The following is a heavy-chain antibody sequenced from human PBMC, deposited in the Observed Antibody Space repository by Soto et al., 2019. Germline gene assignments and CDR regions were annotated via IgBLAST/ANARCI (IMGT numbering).Heavy chain of an antibody. Sequence: ASVKVSCKASGYSFKDHYMHWVRQAPGRGLEWVGIINPSGEHTNYAQQFRGRVAMTRDTSTSTAYMDLRSLRSEDTAVYFCARISCIGGSCYFDFDHWGQGTLVTVSS. CDR1: GYSFKDHY. CDR3: ARISCIGGSCYFDFDH. CDR2: INPSGEHT. D-gene: IGHD2-15*01. V-gene: IGHV1-46*02. J-gene: IGHJ4*02.